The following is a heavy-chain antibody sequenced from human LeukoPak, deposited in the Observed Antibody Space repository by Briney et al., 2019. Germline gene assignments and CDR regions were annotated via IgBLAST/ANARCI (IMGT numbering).Heavy chain of an antibody. CDR3: ARGRGHYGSGSYSY. D-gene: IGHD3-10*01. V-gene: IGHV4-39*01. CDR2: IYFSGST. CDR1: GGSISSSSYY. Sequence: SETLSLTCTVSGGSISSSSYYWGWIRQPPGKGLEWIGSIYFSGSTYYNPSLKSRVTISVDTSKNQFSLKLSSVTAADTAVYYCARGRGHYGSGSYSYWGQGTLVTVSS. J-gene: IGHJ4*02.